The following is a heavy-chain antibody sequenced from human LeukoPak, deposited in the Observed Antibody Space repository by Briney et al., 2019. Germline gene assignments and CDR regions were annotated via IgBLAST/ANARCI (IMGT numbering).Heavy chain of an antibody. D-gene: IGHD5-18*01. Sequence: PSETLSLTCTVSGGSISSSPYYWGWIRQPPGKGLEWIGSIYYSGTTHYNPSLESRVTISVDTSKNQFSLKLASVTATDTAIYYCAKGAGGFSYYNWFDPWGQGTLVTVSS. J-gene: IGHJ5*02. CDR1: GGSISSSPYY. CDR2: IYYSGTT. CDR3: AKGAGGFSYYNWFDP. V-gene: IGHV4-39*07.